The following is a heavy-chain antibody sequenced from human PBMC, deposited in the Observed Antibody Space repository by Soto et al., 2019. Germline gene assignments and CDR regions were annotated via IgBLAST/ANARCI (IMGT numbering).Heavy chain of an antibody. Sequence: EVQLLESGGGLVQPGGSLRLSCAASGFTFNSYAMSWVRQAPGKGLEWVSTISGSGGSTYYADSVKGRFTISRDNSKNTLYLQMNSLRAEDTDAYYCAKGGGHSGYEAYRAEYFHHWGQGTLVTVSS. D-gene: IGHD5-12*01. CDR2: ISGSGGST. V-gene: IGHV3-23*01. J-gene: IGHJ1*01. CDR1: GFTFNSYA. CDR3: AKGGGHSGYEAYRAEYFHH.